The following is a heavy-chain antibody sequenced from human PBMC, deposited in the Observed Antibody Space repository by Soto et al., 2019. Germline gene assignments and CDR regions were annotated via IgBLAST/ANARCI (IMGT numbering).Heavy chain of an antibody. D-gene: IGHD6-19*01. CDR3: AKGRQWLTDFDY. V-gene: IGHV3-23*01. CDR2: ISGSGIIK. Sequence: XXLRLSCAASGFNFSNHAMSGVRQAPGKGLEWVSVISGSGIIKYYADSVKGRFTISRDNFKSTLFLQMNRMRAEDTAVFYCAKGRQWLTDFDYWGQGILVTVSS. J-gene: IGHJ4*02. CDR1: GFNFSNHA.